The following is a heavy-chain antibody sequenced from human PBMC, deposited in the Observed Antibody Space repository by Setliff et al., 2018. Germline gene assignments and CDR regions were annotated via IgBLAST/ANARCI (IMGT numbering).Heavy chain of an antibody. CDR1: GGSVTRYS. D-gene: IGHD3-22*01. Sequence: PSETLSLTCNVSGGSVTRYSWTWIRQPPGRGLEWIGSMSYSGSNDYNPSLKSRVTMSIHTSKNQFSLSLSSVTAADTAVYYCARQKPVSLYDNMVGFDPGGQGTLVTV. V-gene: IGHV4-59*08. CDR3: ARQKPVSLYDNMVGFDP. CDR2: MSYSGSN. J-gene: IGHJ5*02.